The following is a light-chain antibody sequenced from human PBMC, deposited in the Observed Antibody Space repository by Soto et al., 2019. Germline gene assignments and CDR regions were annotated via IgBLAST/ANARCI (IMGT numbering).Light chain of an antibody. CDR3: AAWDDSLNGHVV. Sequence: QSVLTQPPSASGAPGQRVPISCSGSSSNIGSYTVNWYQQFPGTAPKLVIYSNNQRPSGVPDRFSGSKSGTSASLVISGLQSEDEADYFCAAWDDSLNGHVVFGGGTQLTVL. V-gene: IGLV1-44*01. CDR2: SNN. CDR1: SSNIGSYT. J-gene: IGLJ2*01.